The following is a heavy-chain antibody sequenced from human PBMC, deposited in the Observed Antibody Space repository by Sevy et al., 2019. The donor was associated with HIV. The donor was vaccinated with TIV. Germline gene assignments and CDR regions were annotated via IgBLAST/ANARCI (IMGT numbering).Heavy chain of an antibody. Sequence: GGSLRLSCTGSGFTFGDYAMNWVRQAPGKGLEWVAFLKSTADGGTVDHAASVKGRFSISRDDSKNIAYLQMNDLKTEDTGVYYCARQRGAKSIFDYWGQGALVTVSS. J-gene: IGHJ4*02. CDR3: ARQRGAKSIFDY. D-gene: IGHD6-25*01. CDR2: LKSTADGGTV. CDR1: GFTFGDYA. V-gene: IGHV3-49*04.